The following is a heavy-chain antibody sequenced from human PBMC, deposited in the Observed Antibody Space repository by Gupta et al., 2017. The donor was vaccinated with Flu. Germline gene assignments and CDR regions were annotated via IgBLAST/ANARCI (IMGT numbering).Heavy chain of an antibody. CDR1: GFTFSRYA. J-gene: IGHJ4*02. D-gene: IGHD5-18*01. V-gene: IGHV3-23*01. CDR3: AKDHGGYSYGRWFDY. Sequence: EVQLLESGGGLVQPGGSLRLSCAASGFTFSRYAMCGVPQAPGKGLDWVSASSGSGGSTYYADSVKGRFTISRDNSKNTRYLQMNSLRAEDTAVYYCAKDHGGYSYGRWFDYWGQGTLVTVSS. CDR2: SSGSGGST.